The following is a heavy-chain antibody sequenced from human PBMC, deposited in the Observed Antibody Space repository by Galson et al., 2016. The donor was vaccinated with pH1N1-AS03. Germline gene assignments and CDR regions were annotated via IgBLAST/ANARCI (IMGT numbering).Heavy chain of an antibody. CDR2: ISTHNDKT. Sequence: SVKVSCKASGYSFINYGVSWVRQARGQGLEWMGWISTHNDKTEYSQKFQARVTLTTDKSRSTAYMERRGLRSDDTAVYYCAREGFWSGYGVQRNHQHSGMEVWGQGTTVTVSS. V-gene: IGHV1-18*01. J-gene: IGHJ6*02. D-gene: IGHD3-3*01. CDR1: GYSFINYG. CDR3: AREGFWSGYGVQRNHQHSGMEV.